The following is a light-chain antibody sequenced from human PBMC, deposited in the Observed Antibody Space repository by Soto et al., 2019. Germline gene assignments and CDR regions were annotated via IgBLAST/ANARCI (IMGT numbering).Light chain of an antibody. CDR2: AAS. V-gene: IGKV1-39*01. Sequence: DIQMTQSPSSLSASVGDRVTITCRASQSISSYLNWYQQKPGKAPKLLIYAASSLRSGVPSRFSGSGSGTDFTLTISSLQPEDFATYYCQKYNRAPLTFGGGTKVDIK. CDR3: QKYNRAPLT. CDR1: QSISSY. J-gene: IGKJ4*01.